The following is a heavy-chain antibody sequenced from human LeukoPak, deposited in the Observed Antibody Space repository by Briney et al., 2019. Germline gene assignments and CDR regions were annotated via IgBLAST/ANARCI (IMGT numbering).Heavy chain of an antibody. Sequence: SQTLSLTCTVSGGSISSGGYYWSWIRQHPGKGLEWIGYIYYSGSTYYNPSLKSRVTISVDTSKNQFSLKLSSVTAADTAVYYCARGVSSSWPYYYYYGMDVWGQGTMVTVSS. D-gene: IGHD6-13*01. J-gene: IGHJ6*02. CDR1: GGSISSGGYY. V-gene: IGHV4-31*03. CDR2: IYYSGST. CDR3: ARGVSSSWPYYYYYGMDV.